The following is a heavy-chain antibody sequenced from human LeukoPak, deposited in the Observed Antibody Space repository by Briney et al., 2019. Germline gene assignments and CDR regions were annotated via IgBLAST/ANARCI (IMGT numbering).Heavy chain of an antibody. CDR2: ISWNSGSI. V-gene: IGHV3-9*01. J-gene: IGHJ4*02. D-gene: IGHD6-19*01. Sequence: PGGSLRLSCAASGFTFDDYAMHWVRQAPGKGLEWVSGISWNSGSIGYADSVKGRFTISRDNAKNSLYLQMNSLRAEDTALYYCASLPKDSSGWYGGGDFDYWGQGTLVTVSS. CDR1: GFTFDDYA. CDR3: ASLPKDSSGWYGGGDFDY.